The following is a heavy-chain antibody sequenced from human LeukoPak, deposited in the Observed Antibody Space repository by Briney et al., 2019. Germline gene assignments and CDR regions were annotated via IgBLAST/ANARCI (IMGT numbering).Heavy chain of an antibody. Sequence: PSETLSLTCAVYGGSSSGYYWSWIRQPPGKGLEWIGEINHSGSTNYNPSLKSRVTISVDTSKNQFSLKLSSVTAADTAVYHCARATPLNTAMGYYYYYYMDVWGKGTTVTVSS. CDR3: ARATPLNTAMGYYYYYYMDV. J-gene: IGHJ6*03. CDR1: GGSSSGYY. D-gene: IGHD5-18*01. CDR2: INHSGST. V-gene: IGHV4-34*01.